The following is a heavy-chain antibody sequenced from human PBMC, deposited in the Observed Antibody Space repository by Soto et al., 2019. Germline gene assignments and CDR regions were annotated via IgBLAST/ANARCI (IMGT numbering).Heavy chain of an antibody. V-gene: IGHV3-23*01. CDR3: AKEGRLASPAGDYLDS. Sequence: PGGSLRLSCAASGFPFPQYDMNWDRQAPGKGLEWVAAVGRFVNTYYRDSVSGRFTISRDYPRNLVYLQMSRLRLDDTDVYFCAKEGRLASPAGDYLDSWGPGTLVTVSS. D-gene: IGHD3-10*01. CDR1: GFPFPQYD. CDR2: VGRFVNT. J-gene: IGHJ4*02.